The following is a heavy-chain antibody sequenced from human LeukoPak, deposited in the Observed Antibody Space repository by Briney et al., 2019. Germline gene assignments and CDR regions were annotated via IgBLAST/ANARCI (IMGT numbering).Heavy chain of an antibody. Sequence: GGSLRLSCAASGFTFSSYWMHWVRHAPGKGLVWVSRMNSDGSTTTYADSVKGRFTISGDNAKNTLYLQMNSLRAEDTAVYYCARDFGWLQDCWGQGTLVTVSS. V-gene: IGHV3-74*01. CDR2: MNSDGSTT. CDR3: ARDFGWLQDC. D-gene: IGHD5-24*01. CDR1: GFTFSSYW. J-gene: IGHJ4*02.